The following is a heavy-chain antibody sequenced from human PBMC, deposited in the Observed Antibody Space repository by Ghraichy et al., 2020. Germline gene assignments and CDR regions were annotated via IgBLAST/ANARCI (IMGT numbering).Heavy chain of an antibody. V-gene: IGHV4-39*01. D-gene: IGHD5-18*01. Sequence: SETLSLTCTVSGGSISSSSYYWGWIRQPPGKGLEWIGSIYYSGSTYYNPSLKSRVTISVDTSKNQFSLKLSSVTAADTAVYYCARHIGGYSYGYYYYMDVWGKGTTVTVSS. J-gene: IGHJ6*03. CDR2: IYYSGST. CDR3: ARHIGGYSYGYYYYMDV. CDR1: GGSISSSSYY.